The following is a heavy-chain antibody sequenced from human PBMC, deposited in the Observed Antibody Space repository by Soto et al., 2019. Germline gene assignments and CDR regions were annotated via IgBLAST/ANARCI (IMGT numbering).Heavy chain of an antibody. D-gene: IGHD3-3*01. CDR2: INPNSGGT. Sequence: ASVKVSCMASGYTFTGYYMHWVRQAPGQGLEWMGWINPNSGGTNYAQKFQGRVTMTRDTSISTAYMELSRLRSDDTAVYYCARDFWSGRNWFDPWGQGTLVTVSS. CDR1: GYTFTGYY. J-gene: IGHJ5*02. V-gene: IGHV1-2*02. CDR3: ARDFWSGRNWFDP.